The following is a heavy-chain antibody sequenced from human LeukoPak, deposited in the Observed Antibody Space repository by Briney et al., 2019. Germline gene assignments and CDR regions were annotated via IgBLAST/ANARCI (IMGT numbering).Heavy chain of an antibody. CDR2: INHSGST. J-gene: IGHJ6*04. CDR3: ARRYYYGSGTGV. D-gene: IGHD3-10*01. Sequence: SETLSLTCAVYGGSFSGYYWSWIRQPPGKGLEWIGEINHSGSTNYNPSLKSRVTISVDTSKNQFSLKLSSVTAADTAVYYCARRYYYGSGTGVWGKGTSVTVSS. CDR1: GGSFSGYY. V-gene: IGHV4-34*01.